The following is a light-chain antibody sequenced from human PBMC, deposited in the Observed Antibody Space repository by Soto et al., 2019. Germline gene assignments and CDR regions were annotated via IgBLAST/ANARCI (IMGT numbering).Light chain of an antibody. CDR3: QQYNNWPFT. V-gene: IGKV3-15*01. J-gene: IGKJ3*01. CDR1: QSINTN. CDR2: RAS. Sequence: ERVMTQSPGTLSVSPGERATLSCRASQSINTNLAWYQQKPGQAPRLLISRASTRATGVSARFSGSGSGTEFNRTIDGLQSEDFATYYCQQYNNWPFTFGPGTNVEIK.